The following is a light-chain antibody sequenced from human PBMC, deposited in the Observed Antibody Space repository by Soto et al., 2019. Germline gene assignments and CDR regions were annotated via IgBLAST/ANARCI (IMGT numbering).Light chain of an antibody. Sequence: DIQMTQSPSTLSASVGDTGTITCRASQSISSWLAWYQQKPGKAPNLLIYRASSLQSGVPSRFSGSGSGTEFTLTISSLQPDDFAAYYCQQYNSYSLTFGGGTKVEIK. CDR3: QQYNSYSLT. CDR1: QSISSW. CDR2: RAS. J-gene: IGKJ4*01. V-gene: IGKV1-5*03.